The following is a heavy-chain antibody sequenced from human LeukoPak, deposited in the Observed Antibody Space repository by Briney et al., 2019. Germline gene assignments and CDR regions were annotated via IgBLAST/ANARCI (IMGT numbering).Heavy chain of an antibody. CDR1: GFTFSSFA. Sequence: PGGSLRLSCAASGFTFSSFAMSWVRQAPGQGLEWVSAISDNSGNTYYADSVKGRFTISRDNSENTLYLQMNSLRAEDTALYCCSNGRTSSGTLQHDYWGQGTLVTVSS. V-gene: IGHV3-23*01. D-gene: IGHD6-19*01. J-gene: IGHJ4*02. CDR2: ISDNSGNT. CDR3: SNGRTSSGTLQHDY.